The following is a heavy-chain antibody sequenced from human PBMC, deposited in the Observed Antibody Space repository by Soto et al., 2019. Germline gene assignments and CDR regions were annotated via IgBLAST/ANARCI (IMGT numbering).Heavy chain of an antibody. CDR1: GSTFTSYY. Sequence: GASVNVSFKASGSTFTSYYMHWVRQAPGQGLEWMGIINPSGGSTSYAQKFQGRVTMTRDTSTSTVYMELSSLRSEDTAVYYCARDPIAVAGRYYYYGMDVCGQGTTVTVSS. CDR3: ARDPIAVAGRYYYYGMDV. CDR2: INPSGGST. V-gene: IGHV1-46*01. D-gene: IGHD6-19*01. J-gene: IGHJ6*02.